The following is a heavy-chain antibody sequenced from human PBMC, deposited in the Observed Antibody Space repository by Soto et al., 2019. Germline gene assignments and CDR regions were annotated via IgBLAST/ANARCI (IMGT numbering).Heavy chain of an antibody. D-gene: IGHD6-13*01. V-gene: IGHV3-23*01. CDR2: ISGSGGST. J-gene: IGHJ4*02. CDR3: AKDPEGSSWFFDY. CDR1: GFTFSSYA. Sequence: GGSLRLSCAASGFTFSSYAMSWVRQAPGKGLEWVSAISGSGGSTYYADSVKGQFTISRDNSKNTLYLQMNSLRAEDTAVYYCAKDPEGSSWFFDYWGQGTLVTVSS.